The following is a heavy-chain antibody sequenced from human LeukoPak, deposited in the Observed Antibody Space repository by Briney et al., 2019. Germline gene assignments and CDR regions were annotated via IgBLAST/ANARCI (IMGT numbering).Heavy chain of an antibody. D-gene: IGHD1-1*01. Sequence: ASVKVSCKASGYTFTGYYMHWVRQAPGQGLERMGWIKPNSGGTYYAQKFRGRVTMTWDTPISTAYMDLSRLTSDDTAVYYCAREPSGTTGYFDYWGQGTLVTVSS. CDR1: GYTFTGYY. J-gene: IGHJ4*02. CDR3: AREPSGTTGYFDY. V-gene: IGHV1-2*02. CDR2: IKPNSGGT.